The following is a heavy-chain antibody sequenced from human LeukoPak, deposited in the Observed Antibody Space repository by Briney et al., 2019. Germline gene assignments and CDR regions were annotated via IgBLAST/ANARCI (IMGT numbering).Heavy chain of an antibody. CDR2: MHPNSGAT. CDR3: ASYGSGYNWFDP. J-gene: IGHJ5*02. CDR1: GYTFTDYY. Sequence: GASVKVSCKSSGYTFTDYYVQRVRQAPGQGLEWLGWMHPNSGATNYAQKFQGRVTMTRDTSISTAYMELSRLTSDDTAVYYCASYGSGYNWFDPWGQGTQVTVSS. V-gene: IGHV1-2*02. D-gene: IGHD3-10*01.